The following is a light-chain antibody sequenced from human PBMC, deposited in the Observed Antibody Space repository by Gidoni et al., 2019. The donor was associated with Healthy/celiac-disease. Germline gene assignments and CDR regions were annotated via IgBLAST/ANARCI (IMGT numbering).Light chain of an antibody. V-gene: IGLV2-14*03. J-gene: IGLJ3*02. Sequence: QYALTQPASVSGSPGQSLTISCTGTSCDVGGYNYVSWYQQHPGKATKLMIYDVSNRPSGVSNRFSGSKSGNTASLTSSGLQAEDEADYYCSSYTSSSTQVFGGGTKLTVL. CDR1: SCDVGGYNY. CDR2: DVS. CDR3: SSYTSSSTQV.